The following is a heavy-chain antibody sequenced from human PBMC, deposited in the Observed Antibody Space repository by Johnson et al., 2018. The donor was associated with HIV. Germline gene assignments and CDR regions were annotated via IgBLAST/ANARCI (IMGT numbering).Heavy chain of an antibody. Sequence: VQLVESGGGLVQPGGSLRLSCAASGFTFSSYAMSWVRQAPGKGLELVSTITGSSGSPYYADSVKGRFTISRDNSKNTLFLQMNSLRAEDTAVYYCAKESPREYQLPTDAFDIWGQGTMVTVSS. CDR2: ITGSSGSP. CDR1: GFTFSSYA. J-gene: IGHJ3*02. D-gene: IGHD2-2*01. V-gene: IGHV3-23*04. CDR3: AKESPREYQLPTDAFDI.